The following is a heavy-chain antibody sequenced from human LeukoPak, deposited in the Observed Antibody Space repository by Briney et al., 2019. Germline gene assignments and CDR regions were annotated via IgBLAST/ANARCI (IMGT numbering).Heavy chain of an antibody. D-gene: IGHD6-13*01. CDR1: GFTFSGYW. V-gene: IGHV3-74*01. J-gene: IGHJ4*02. CDR3: ANLAAASDY. Sequence: GGSLRLSCAASGFTFSGYWMHWVCQAPGKGLVWVSRINTDGSSTSYADSVKGRFTISRDNAKNTLYLQMNSLRAEDTAVYYCANLAAASDYWGQGTLVTVSS. CDR2: INTDGSST.